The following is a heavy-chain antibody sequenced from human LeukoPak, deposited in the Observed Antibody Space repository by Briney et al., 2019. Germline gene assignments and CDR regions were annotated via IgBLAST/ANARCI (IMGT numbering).Heavy chain of an antibody. CDR1: GYSFTSYW. V-gene: IGHV5-51*01. CDR2: IYPGDSDT. J-gene: IGHJ6*03. D-gene: IGHD6-13*01. Sequence: PGESLKISCKGSGYSFTSYWIGWVRQMPGKGLELMGIIYPGDSDTRYSPSFQGRVTISADKSISTAYLQWSSLKASDTAMYYCARHLGSWAYSDYYYYMDVWGKGTTVTVSS. CDR3: ARHLGSWAYSDYYYYMDV.